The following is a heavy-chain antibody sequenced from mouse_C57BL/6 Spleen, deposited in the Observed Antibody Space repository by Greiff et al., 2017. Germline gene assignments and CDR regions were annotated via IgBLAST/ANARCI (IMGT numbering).Heavy chain of an antibody. J-gene: IGHJ3*02. CDR3: ARDYGSSYG. CDR1: GFTFSSYA. D-gene: IGHD1-1*01. V-gene: IGHV5-4*03. CDR2: ISDGGSYT. Sequence: EVKLMESGGGLVKPGGSLKLSCAASGFTFSSYAMSWVRQTPEKRLEWVATISDGGSYTYYPDNVKGRFTITRDNAKNNLYLQMSHLKSEDTAMYYCARDYGSSYGWGQGTLVTVSA.